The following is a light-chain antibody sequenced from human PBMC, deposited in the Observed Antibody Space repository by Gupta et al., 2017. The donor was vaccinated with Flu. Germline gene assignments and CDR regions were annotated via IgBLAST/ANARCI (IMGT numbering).Light chain of an antibody. CDR1: DSNFGANY. J-gene: IGLJ3*02. CDR3: ASWDDTLKGWM. V-gene: IGLV1-47*02. Sequence: QSQLTQPPSASATPGQRVIISCSGGDSNFGANYAYWYQQFPGTAPKAVICSDNKRPSGVPDRFSGSRSGTSASLAISDIRSEDEAEYYCASWDDTLKGWMFGGGTKLTVL. CDR2: SDN.